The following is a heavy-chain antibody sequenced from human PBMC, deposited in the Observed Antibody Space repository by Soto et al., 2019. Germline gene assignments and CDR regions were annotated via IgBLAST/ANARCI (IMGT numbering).Heavy chain of an antibody. J-gene: IGHJ3*01. D-gene: IGHD2-15*01. Sequence: GGSLRLSCAASGSTFSSYAMSWVRQAPGKGLEWVTVISGSGDSTYYAESVNGRFTISRDNSKNTLYVQMNSLRAEDTAVYYCARELGYCSGGSCYMDGAFDFWGQGTMVTVSS. V-gene: IGHV3-23*01. CDR3: ARELGYCSGGSCYMDGAFDF. CDR1: GSTFSSYA. CDR2: ISGSGDST.